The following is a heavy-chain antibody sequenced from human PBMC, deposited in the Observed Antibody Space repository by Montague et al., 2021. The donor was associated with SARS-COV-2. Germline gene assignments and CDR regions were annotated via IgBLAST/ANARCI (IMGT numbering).Heavy chain of an antibody. D-gene: IGHD1-1*01. CDR2: ISCSGST. J-gene: IGHJ5*02. CDR3: ARHSTTHAFVP. CDR1: SGSISPSDTHY. Sequence: SETLSLTCVVSSGSISPSDTHYWGWVRQAPGKVLEWIATISCSGSTSYNPPLRSRVTISVATSKNQTSLNLRSVTAADTSVYYCARHSTTHAFVPWGQGILVTVSS. V-gene: IGHV4-39*01.